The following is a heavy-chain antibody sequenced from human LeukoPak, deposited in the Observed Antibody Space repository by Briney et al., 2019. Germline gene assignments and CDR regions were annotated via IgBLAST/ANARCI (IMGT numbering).Heavy chain of an antibody. J-gene: IGHJ6*02. V-gene: IGHV3-7*01. CDR1: GHPYSLYS. CDR3: ARYTVEDYYHGMDV. D-gene: IGHD4-17*01. Sequence: TGGSQTLSCAASGHPYSLYSMPCVREARGKGREWVAHIRHDGSDRYYVDSVKGRFTISRDNSKNTLYLQRNSMRAEDTAAYYCARYTVEDYYHGMDVWGQGTTVTVSS. CDR2: IRHDGSDR.